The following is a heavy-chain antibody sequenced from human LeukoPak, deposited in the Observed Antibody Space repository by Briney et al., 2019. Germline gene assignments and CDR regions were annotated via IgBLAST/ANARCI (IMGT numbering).Heavy chain of an antibody. V-gene: IGHV3-33*06. Sequence: GRSLRLSCAASGFTYSHHGMHWVRQAPGKGLEWVAVIWSDATEKYYSDAVKGRFTISRDNSRNTLYLQMNSLRGEDTAVYYCAKDAQRGFDYSNSLEYWGQGTLVTVSS. CDR3: AKDAQRGFDYSNSLEY. CDR2: IWSDATEK. D-gene: IGHD4-11*01. J-gene: IGHJ4*02. CDR1: GFTYSHHG.